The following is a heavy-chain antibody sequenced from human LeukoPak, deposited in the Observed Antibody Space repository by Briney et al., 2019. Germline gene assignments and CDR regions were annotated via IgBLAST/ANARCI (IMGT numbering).Heavy chain of an antibody. Sequence: GGSLRLSCAASGFTFSSYGMHWVRQAPGKGLEWVAVIWYDGSNKYYADSVKVRFTISRDNSKNTLYLQMNSLRAEDTAVYYCAKGLAVAGREYYFDYWGQGTLVTVSS. D-gene: IGHD6-19*01. J-gene: IGHJ4*02. V-gene: IGHV3-33*06. CDR3: AKGLAVAGREYYFDY. CDR1: GFTFSSYG. CDR2: IWYDGSNK.